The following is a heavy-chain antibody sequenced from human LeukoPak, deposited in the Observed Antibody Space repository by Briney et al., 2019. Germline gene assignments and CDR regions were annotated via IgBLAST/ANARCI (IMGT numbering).Heavy chain of an antibody. CDR3: ARQEGQTEQNLDY. Sequence: GESLKISCKGSGYSFTSYWIGWVRQRPGKGLEWMGINYPGDSETRYSPSFQGQVTISADKSISTAYLQWSSLKASDTAMYYCARQEGQTEQNLDYWGQGTLVTVSS. CDR1: GYSFTSYW. CDR2: NYPGDSET. D-gene: IGHD2/OR15-2a*01. J-gene: IGHJ4*02. V-gene: IGHV5-51*01.